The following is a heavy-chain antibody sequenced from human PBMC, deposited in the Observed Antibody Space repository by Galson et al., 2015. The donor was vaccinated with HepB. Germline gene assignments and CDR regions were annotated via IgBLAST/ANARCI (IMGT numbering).Heavy chain of an antibody. Sequence: SLRLSCAASGFTFSNYSMHWVRQAPGKGLEWLAHISNDGNNRYHADSVKDRLTISRDNSKNTLYLEMNSLRGEDTAVYSCAKDLWGYGSTLTGMDVWGQGTAVTVSS. CDR2: ISNDGNNR. D-gene: IGHD3-10*01. J-gene: IGHJ6*02. CDR3: AKDLWGYGSTLTGMDV. CDR1: GFTFSNYS. V-gene: IGHV3-30-3*01.